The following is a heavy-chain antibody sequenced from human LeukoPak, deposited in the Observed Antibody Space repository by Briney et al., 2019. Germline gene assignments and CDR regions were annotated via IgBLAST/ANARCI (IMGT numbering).Heavy chain of an antibody. CDR3: ARERAGATMAALTYTFDY. CDR1: GFTFSSYS. D-gene: IGHD3-10*01. J-gene: IGHJ4*02. Sequence: GGSLRLSCAASGFTFSSYSMNWVRQAPGKGLEWVSPISSSSTYIYYADSMKGRFTISRDNAKNSLYLQLNSLRAEDTAVYYCARERAGATMAALTYTFDYWGQGTLVTVSS. CDR2: ISSSSTYI. V-gene: IGHV3-21*01.